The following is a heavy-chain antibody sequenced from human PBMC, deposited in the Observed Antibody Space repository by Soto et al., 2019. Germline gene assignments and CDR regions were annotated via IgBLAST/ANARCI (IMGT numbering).Heavy chain of an antibody. CDR3: ARDCSSSSCSVWRY. Sequence: GGSLRLSCAASGFSLKNYAMTWVRQAPGKGLEWVSGIAGSGDKTYYADSVKGRFIISRDNSENTLYLQMNSLRAEDTALYYCARDCSSSSCSVWRYWGQGTQVTVSS. CDR2: IAGSGDKT. J-gene: IGHJ4*02. D-gene: IGHD2-2*01. CDR1: GFSLKNYA. V-gene: IGHV3-23*01.